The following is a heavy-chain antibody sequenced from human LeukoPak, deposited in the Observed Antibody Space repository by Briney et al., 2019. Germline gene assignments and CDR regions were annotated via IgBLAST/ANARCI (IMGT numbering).Heavy chain of an antibody. CDR3: ARDWDIDY. Sequence: GGSLRLSCAASGFTFSSYAMSWVRQAPGKGLEWVANIKHDGSEKTYVDSVKGRFTISRDNAKNSLYLQMNSLRAEDTAVYYCARDWDIDYWGRGTLVTVSS. V-gene: IGHV3-7*01. CDR2: IKHDGSEK. CDR1: GFTFSSYA. J-gene: IGHJ4*02. D-gene: IGHD1-26*01.